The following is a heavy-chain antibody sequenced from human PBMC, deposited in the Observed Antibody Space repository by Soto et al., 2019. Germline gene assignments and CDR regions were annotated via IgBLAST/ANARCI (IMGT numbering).Heavy chain of an antibody. D-gene: IGHD3-10*01. CDR3: ARDQNGSGNYYTRYFDY. V-gene: IGHV4-4*02. Sequence: PSETLSLTCAVSGGSINSRYWWSWVRQSPGKGLEWIGEIYHSGSTNYNPSLKCRVTISVYKSKNFFSLNLSSVTAADTAVYYCARDQNGSGNYYTRYFDYWGQGTLVTVSS. J-gene: IGHJ4*02. CDR1: GGSINSRYW. CDR2: IYHSGST.